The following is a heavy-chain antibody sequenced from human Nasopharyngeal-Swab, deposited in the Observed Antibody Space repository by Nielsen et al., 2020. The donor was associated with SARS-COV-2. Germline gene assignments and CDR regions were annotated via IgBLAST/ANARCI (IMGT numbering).Heavy chain of an antibody. D-gene: IGHD3-3*01. J-gene: IGHJ6*02. Sequence: SETLSLTFTFSGGSISSSSYYWGWIRQPPGKGLEWIGSIYYSGSTYYNPSLKSRVTISVDRSKNQFSLKLSSVTAADTAVYYCARPDRGITIFGVVDYGMDVLGQWTTVTVSS. CDR1: GGSISSSSYY. V-gene: IGHV4-39*01. CDR3: ARPDRGITIFGVVDYGMDV. CDR2: IYYSGST.